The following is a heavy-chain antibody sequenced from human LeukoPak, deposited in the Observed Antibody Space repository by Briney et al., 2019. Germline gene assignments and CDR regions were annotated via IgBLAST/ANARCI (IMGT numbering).Heavy chain of an antibody. CDR2: SYTSGST. Sequence: PSETLSLTCTVSGGSISSGSYYWSWIRQPAGKGLDWIGRSYTSGSTNYTPSLKSRVPISVDTSKNQFSLKLSSVTAADTAVYYCARSHPRCGGDCYSLDYWGQGTLVTVSS. CDR1: GGSISSGSYY. D-gene: IGHD2-21*01. V-gene: IGHV4-61*02. J-gene: IGHJ4*02. CDR3: ARSHPRCGGDCYSLDY.